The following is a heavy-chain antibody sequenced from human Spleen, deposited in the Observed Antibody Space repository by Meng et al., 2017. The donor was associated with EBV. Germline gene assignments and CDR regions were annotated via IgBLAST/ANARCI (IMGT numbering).Heavy chain of an antibody. CDR3: ARTYTRTSHFDY. D-gene: IGHD6-6*01. Sequence: QVQLVQSGVEVKKPAASVNVACKAFGYTLSSYGISWVRQAPGQGLECMGWISTYNGNTDYAQKFQGRVTMTRDTSTSTAYMELRSLRSDDTAVYYCARTYTRTSHFDYWGQGTLVTVSS. CDR2: ISTYNGNT. J-gene: IGHJ4*02. CDR1: GYTLSSYG. V-gene: IGHV1-18*01.